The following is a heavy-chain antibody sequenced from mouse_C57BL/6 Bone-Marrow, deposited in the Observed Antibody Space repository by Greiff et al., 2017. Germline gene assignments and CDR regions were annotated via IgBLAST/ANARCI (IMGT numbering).Heavy chain of an antibody. D-gene: IGHD2-5*01. V-gene: IGHV1-19*01. CDR2: INPYNGGT. J-gene: IGHJ4*01. CDR3: ARMGSNYEAMDY. Sequence: EVQLQQSGPVLVKPGASVKMSCKASGYTFPDYYMNWVKQSHGKSLEWIGVINPYNGGTSYNQKFKGKATLTVDKSSSTAYMELNSLTSEDAAVYYCARMGSNYEAMDYWGQGTSVTVSS. CDR1: GYTFPDYY.